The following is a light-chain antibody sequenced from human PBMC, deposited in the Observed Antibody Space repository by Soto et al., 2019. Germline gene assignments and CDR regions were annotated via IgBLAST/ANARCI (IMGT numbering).Light chain of an antibody. V-gene: IGKV3-20*01. CDR1: QSVAKSY. J-gene: IGKJ4*01. Sequence: ETVLTQSPGTVSLSPGESATLSCRASQSVAKSYLAWFQHKPGQAPRLLIYDASSRATGIPDRFSGSGSGTDFTLTVSRLEPEXFAVYYCQQYADSPLTLGGGTKVEI. CDR3: QQYADSPLT. CDR2: DAS.